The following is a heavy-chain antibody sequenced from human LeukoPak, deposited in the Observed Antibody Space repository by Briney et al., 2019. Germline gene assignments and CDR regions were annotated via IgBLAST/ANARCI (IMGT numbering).Heavy chain of an antibody. CDR3: ARSGVSYYYDSSGYFDY. J-gene: IGHJ4*02. CDR2: ISSSSSYI. D-gene: IGHD3-22*01. V-gene: IGHV3-21*01. CDR1: GFTFDDYG. Sequence: GGSLRLSCAASGFTFDDYGMSWVRQAPGKGLEWVSSISSSSSYIYYADSVKGRFTISRDNAKNSLYLQMNSLRAEDTAVYYCARSGVSYYYDSSGYFDYWGQGTLVTVSS.